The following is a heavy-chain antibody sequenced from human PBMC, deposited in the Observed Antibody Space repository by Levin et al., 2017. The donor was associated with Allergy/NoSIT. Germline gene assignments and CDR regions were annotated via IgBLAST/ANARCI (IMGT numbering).Heavy chain of an antibody. D-gene: IGHD6-13*01. J-gene: IGHJ4*02. Sequence: SQTLSLTCVVSGGPISSNNWWIWVRQPPGKRLEWIGEIYHSGSTNYSPSLKSRITMSVDKSNNQFSLSLSSVTAADTAVYYCAREKQAGTYSGIDYWGQGTLVTVSS. V-gene: IGHV4-4*02. CDR2: IYHSGST. CDR3: AREKQAGTYSGIDY. CDR1: GGPISSNNW.